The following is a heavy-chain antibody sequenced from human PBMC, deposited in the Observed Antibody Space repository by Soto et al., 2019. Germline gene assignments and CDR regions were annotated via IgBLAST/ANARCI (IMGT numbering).Heavy chain of an antibody. CDR3: ARSRDRCGGDCYSVYAAFDL. CDR2: IIPLGSSQ. CDR1: GYTFTRYY. J-gene: IGHJ3*01. V-gene: IGHV1-46*01. Sequence: QVQLVQSGAEVKKPGASVKVSCKASGYTFTRYYINWVRQAPGQGLEWMGSIIPLGSSQHYAEGFQGRATISADSSTFTVSLELTNLTSDDAAVYFCARSRDRCGGDCYSVYAAFDLWGQGTAVTVSS. D-gene: IGHD2-21*02.